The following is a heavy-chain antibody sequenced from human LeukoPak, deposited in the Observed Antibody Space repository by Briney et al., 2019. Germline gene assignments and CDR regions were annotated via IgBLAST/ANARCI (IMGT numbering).Heavy chain of an antibody. Sequence: GGSLRLSWAASGFTFSSYWMSWVRQAPGKGLEWVANIKQDGSEKYYVDSVKGRFTISRDNAKNSLYLQMNSLRAEDTAVYYCARANYGDYVGYWGQGTLVTVSS. CDR3: ARANYGDYVGY. CDR2: IKQDGSEK. CDR1: GFTFSSYW. D-gene: IGHD4-17*01. V-gene: IGHV3-7*03. J-gene: IGHJ4*02.